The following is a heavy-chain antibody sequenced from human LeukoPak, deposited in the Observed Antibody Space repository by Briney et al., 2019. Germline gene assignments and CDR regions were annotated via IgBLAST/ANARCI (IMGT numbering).Heavy chain of an antibody. CDR2: IYSSGST. D-gene: IGHD1-26*01. V-gene: IGHV4-4*07. CDR3: ARGTSGSYYGVWFDP. Sequence: SETLSLTCTVSGGSTTDYFWSWIRQPAGKGLEWIGRIYSSGSTNYNASLKSRVTMSVDTSKNQFSLKLSSVTATDTAVYYCARGTSGSYYGVWFDPWGQGTLVTVSS. CDR1: GGSTTDYF. J-gene: IGHJ5*02.